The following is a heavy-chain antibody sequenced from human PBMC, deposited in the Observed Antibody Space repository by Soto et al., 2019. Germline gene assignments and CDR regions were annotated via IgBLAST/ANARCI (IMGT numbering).Heavy chain of an antibody. CDR1: GFTFISYG. CDR2: ISYDGSNK. Sequence: PGGSLRLSCAASGFTFISYGMHWVRQAPGKGLEWVAVISYDGSNKYYADSVKGRFTISRDNSKNTLYLQMNSLRAEDTAVYYCANLAVAGPYYYYGMDFWGQGTTVTVSS. J-gene: IGHJ6*02. D-gene: IGHD6-19*01. V-gene: IGHV3-30*18. CDR3: ANLAVAGPYYYYGMDF.